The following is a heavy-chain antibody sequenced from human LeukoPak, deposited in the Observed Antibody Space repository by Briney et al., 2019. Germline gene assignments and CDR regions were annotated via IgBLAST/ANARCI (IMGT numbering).Heavy chain of an antibody. CDR3: ARDPNGDYFDY. CDR1: GGSISSSSYY. CDR2: IYHSGST. Sequence: SETLSLTCTVSGGSISSSSYYWGWIRQPPGKGLECIGSIYHSGSTYYNPSLKSRVTISVDTSKNQFSLKLSSVTAADTAVYYCARDPNGDYFDYWGQGTLVTVSS. J-gene: IGHJ4*02. V-gene: IGHV4-39*07. D-gene: IGHD2-21*01.